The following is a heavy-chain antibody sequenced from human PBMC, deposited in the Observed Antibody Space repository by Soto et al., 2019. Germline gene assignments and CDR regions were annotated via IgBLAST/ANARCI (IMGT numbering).Heavy chain of an antibody. CDR2: TYYRSKWYN. V-gene: IGHV6-1*01. CDR3: ARDLLEGWGINWFDP. CDR1: GDSISSNSAA. Sequence: SQTLSLTCAISGDSISSNSAAWNWIRQSPSRGLEWLGRTYYRSKWYNDYAVSVKSRITINPDTSKNQFSLQLISVTPEDTAVYSCARDLLEGWGINWFDPWGQGTLVTVSS. J-gene: IGHJ5*02. D-gene: IGHD7-27*01.